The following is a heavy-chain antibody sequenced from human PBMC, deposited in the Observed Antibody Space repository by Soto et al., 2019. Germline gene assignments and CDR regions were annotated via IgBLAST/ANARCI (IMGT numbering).Heavy chain of an antibody. CDR3: ASTMSYLYYFDY. Sequence: PSETLSLTCAVYGGSFSVYYWSWIRQPPGKGLEWIGEINHSGSTNYNPSLKSRVTISVDTSKNQFSLKLSSVTAADTAVYYCASTMSYLYYFDYWGQGTLVTVSS. J-gene: IGHJ4*02. D-gene: IGHD3-16*02. V-gene: IGHV4-34*01. CDR2: INHSGST. CDR1: GGSFSVYY.